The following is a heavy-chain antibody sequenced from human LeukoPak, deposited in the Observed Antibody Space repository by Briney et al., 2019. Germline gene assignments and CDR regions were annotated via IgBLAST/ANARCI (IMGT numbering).Heavy chain of an antibody. Sequence: TGGSLRLSCTVSGFTLSSYEMSWIRQAPGKGLEWVSSIDYSGGSSYYADSVKGRFTISRDDSKNTLYLQLNSLRAEDTAVYYCARSSGWYGVSWGQGTLVSVSS. CDR3: ARSSGWYGVS. J-gene: IGHJ4*02. V-gene: IGHV3-23*01. CDR2: IDYSGGSS. D-gene: IGHD6-19*01. CDR1: GFTLSSYE.